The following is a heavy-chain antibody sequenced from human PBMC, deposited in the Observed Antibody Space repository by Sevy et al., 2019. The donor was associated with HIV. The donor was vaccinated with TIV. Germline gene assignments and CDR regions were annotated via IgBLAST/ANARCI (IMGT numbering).Heavy chain of an antibody. CDR3: ARDRGEIISSDFDY. Sequence: GGSLRLSCAASGFSFSDYRMHFARQAPGKGLEWVAVISYDGRKNKYNADSVKGRFTISRDNSKNTLYLQMNSLRAEDTAIYYCARDRGEIISSDFDYWGQGTLVTVSS. V-gene: IGHV3-30*03. CDR2: ISYDGRKNK. D-gene: IGHD3-10*01. J-gene: IGHJ4*02. CDR1: GFSFSDYR.